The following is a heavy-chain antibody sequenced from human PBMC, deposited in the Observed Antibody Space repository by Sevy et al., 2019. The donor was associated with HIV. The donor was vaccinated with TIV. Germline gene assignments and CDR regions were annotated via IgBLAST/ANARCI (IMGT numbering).Heavy chain of an antibody. CDR2: IGSSGSNV. CDR1: GFIFSSYE. J-gene: IGHJ3*01. CDR3: NRITLQGEDAFDL. Sequence: GGSLRLSCAASGFIFSSYEMSWVRQAPGKGLDWISYIGSSGSNVYHADSVKGRFTMSRDNDQNLLYLQMNSLRVEDTAVYYCNRITLQGEDAFDLWGQGTMVTVSS. D-gene: IGHD3-10*01. V-gene: IGHV3-48*03.